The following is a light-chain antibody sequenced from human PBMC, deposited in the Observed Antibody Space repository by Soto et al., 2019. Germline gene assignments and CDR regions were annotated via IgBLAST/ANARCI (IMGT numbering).Light chain of an antibody. J-gene: IGLJ2*01. Sequence: QSALTQPASVSGSPGQSITISCTGTSSDVGSYNYVSWYQQYPGKAPKLMIYDVSNRPSGVSYRFSGSKSGNTASLTISGLKVEDEADYYCRSYTTSSTHVVFGGWTKLTVL. V-gene: IGLV2-14*01. CDR2: DVS. CDR3: RSYTTSSTHVV. CDR1: SSDVGSYNY.